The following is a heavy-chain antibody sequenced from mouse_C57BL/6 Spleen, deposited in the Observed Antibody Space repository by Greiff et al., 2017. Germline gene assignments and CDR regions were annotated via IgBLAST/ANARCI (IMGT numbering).Heavy chain of an antibody. CDR1: GFTFSSYA. D-gene: IGHD2-5*01. CDR2: ISDGGSYT. V-gene: IGHV5-4*01. Sequence: DVQLQESGGGLVKPGGSLKLSCAASGFTFSSYAMSWVRQTPEKRLEWVATISDGGSYTYYPNNVKGRFTISRDNAKNNLYLQMSHLKSEDTALYYCAREGYSNYDAMDYWGQGTSVTVSS. CDR3: AREGYSNYDAMDY. J-gene: IGHJ4*01.